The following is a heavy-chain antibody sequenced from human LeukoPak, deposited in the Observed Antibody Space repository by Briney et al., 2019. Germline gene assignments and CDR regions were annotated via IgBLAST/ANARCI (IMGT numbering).Heavy chain of an antibody. V-gene: IGHV5-51*01. CDR1: GNSFTNYW. J-gene: IGHJ4*02. Sequence: GESLKISCKGSGNSFTNYWIGWVRQMPGKGLEWMGIIYPGDPDTRYSPTFQGQVSISADKSISTAYLRWSSLRASDTAIYYCARATGVSGYIDYWGQGTLVTVSS. D-gene: IGHD2-15*01. CDR2: IYPGDPDT. CDR3: ARATGVSGYIDY.